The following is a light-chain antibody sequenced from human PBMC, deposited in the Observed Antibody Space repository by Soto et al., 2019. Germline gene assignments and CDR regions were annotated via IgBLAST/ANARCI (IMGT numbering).Light chain of an antibody. J-gene: IGLJ2*01. Sequence: QSALTQAASVSGSPRQSITISCTGTSSDVGGYNYVSWYQQHPGKAPKLMIYDVSNRPSGVSNRFSGSKSGNTASLTISGLQAEDEADYYCSSYTGSSIVVFGGGTKVTVL. CDR2: DVS. CDR1: SSDVGGYNY. V-gene: IGLV2-14*01. CDR3: SSYTGSSIVV.